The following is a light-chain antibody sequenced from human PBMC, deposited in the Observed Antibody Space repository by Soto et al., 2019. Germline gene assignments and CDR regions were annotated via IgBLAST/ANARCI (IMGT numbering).Light chain of an antibody. CDR1: SSDVGGYNY. CDR2: EVT. Sequence: QSALTQPASVSGSPGQPITISCTGTSSDVGGYNYVSWYQQHPGKVPKLLIYEVTNRPSGVSDRFSGSRSGNTASLTISGLQAEDEADYYCSSYTSSSTLVIFGGGTKVTVL. V-gene: IGLV2-14*01. J-gene: IGLJ2*01. CDR3: SSYTSSSTLVI.